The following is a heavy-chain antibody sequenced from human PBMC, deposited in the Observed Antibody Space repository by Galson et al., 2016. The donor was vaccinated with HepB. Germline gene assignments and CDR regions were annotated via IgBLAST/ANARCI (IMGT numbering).Heavy chain of an antibody. Sequence: SETLSLTCTVSGGSVNSGAWYWSWIRQPPGKGLQWIGYVFYSGSGNTNYNPSLKSRVTISVDTSKNQFSLKLSSVTAADTAVYYCATIRARGYGYGYVPGIPDYWGQGTLVTVSS. D-gene: IGHD5-18*01. CDR3: ATIRARGYGYGYVPGIPDY. J-gene: IGHJ4*02. CDR2: VFYSGSGNT. V-gene: IGHV4-61*08. CDR1: GGSVNSGAWY.